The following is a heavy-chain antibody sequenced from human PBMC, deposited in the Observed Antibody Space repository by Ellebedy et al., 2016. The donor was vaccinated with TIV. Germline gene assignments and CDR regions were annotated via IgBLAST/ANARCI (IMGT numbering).Heavy chain of an antibody. V-gene: IGHV3-23*01. J-gene: IGHJ6*02. Sequence: GESLKISCAASVFTFSSYAMSWIRRASGTVLEWVSIISDTGGSTNDADSVKGRFTIARDNSKTTLYLQMNSLRVEDTAVYYCARDGRHLDDYFYNSMDVWGQGTTVTVSS. CDR1: VFTFSSYA. CDR2: ISDTGGST. D-gene: IGHD1-14*01. CDR3: ARDGRHLDDYFYNSMDV.